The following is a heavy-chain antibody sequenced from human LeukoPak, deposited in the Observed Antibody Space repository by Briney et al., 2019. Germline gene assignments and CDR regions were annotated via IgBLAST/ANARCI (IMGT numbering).Heavy chain of an antibody. D-gene: IGHD6-19*01. J-gene: IGHJ4*02. Sequence: GRSLRLSCAASGFSFSNYAMSWVRQAPGKGLEWVSSISGSGGNTYYTDSVKGRSTISRDNSQNTVFLQMDSLRADDTAVYYCAKDRQWLRAGYFDNWGQGTLVAVSS. CDR3: AKDRQWLRAGYFDN. CDR1: GFSFSNYA. CDR2: ISGSGGNT. V-gene: IGHV3-23*01.